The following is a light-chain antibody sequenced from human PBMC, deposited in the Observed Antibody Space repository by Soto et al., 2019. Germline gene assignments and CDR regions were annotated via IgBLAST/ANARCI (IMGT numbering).Light chain of an antibody. CDR3: QQFSSYPLP. V-gene: IGKV3-20*01. CDR1: QSVSGSY. Sequence: IGLTQSPCTLSLSPVDRARLSFRASQSVSGSYLAWYQQKPGQAPRLLIYGVSKGATGTPDRFSGGGSGTDFTLTISRLEPEDFAVYYCQQFSSYPLPFGGGTKVDIK. CDR2: GVS. J-gene: IGKJ4*01.